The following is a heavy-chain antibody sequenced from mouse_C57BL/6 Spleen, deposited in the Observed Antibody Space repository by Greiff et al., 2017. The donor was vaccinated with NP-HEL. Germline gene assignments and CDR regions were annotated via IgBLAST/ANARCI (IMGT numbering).Heavy chain of an antibody. CDR2: IDPSDSYT. Sequence: QVQLQQSGAELVKPGASVKLSCKASGYTFTSYWMQWVKQRPGQGLEWIGEIDPSDSYTNYNQKFKGKATLTVDTSSSTAYMQLSSLTSEDSAVYYCAREVLRSYYFDYWGQGTTLTVSS. CDR1: GYTFTSYW. V-gene: IGHV1-50*01. D-gene: IGHD1-1*01. J-gene: IGHJ2*01. CDR3: AREVLRSYYFDY.